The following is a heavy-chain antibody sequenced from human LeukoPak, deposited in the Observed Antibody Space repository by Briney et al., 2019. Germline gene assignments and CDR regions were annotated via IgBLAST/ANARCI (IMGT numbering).Heavy chain of an antibody. CDR3: ARGISARRGFDP. Sequence: SETLSLTCTVSDASISSSSYYWGWIRQPPGKGLEWIGITYYSGTTYYNPSLKSRVTISVDTSKKHFSVKLTSVTDADTAVYYCARGISARRGFDPWGQGTLVTVSS. J-gene: IGHJ5*02. V-gene: IGHV4-39*02. D-gene: IGHD6-6*01. CDR2: TYYSGTT. CDR1: DASISSSSYY.